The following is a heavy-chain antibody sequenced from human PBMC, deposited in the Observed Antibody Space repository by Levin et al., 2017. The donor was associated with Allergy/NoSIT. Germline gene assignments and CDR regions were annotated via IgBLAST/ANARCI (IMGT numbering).Heavy chain of an antibody. CDR1: GYTFTSFD. Sequence: PTASVKVSCQASGYTFTSFDINWVRQATGQGLEWMGWMNPNSGNTGYAQKFQGRVSMTRTTSMSTAYMELNSLRSEDTAVYYCARGSMGDALGNWYFDFWGRGTLVTVSS. J-gene: IGHJ2*01. V-gene: IGHV1-8*01. D-gene: IGHD7-27*01. CDR3: ARGSMGDALGNWYFDF. CDR2: MNPNSGNT.